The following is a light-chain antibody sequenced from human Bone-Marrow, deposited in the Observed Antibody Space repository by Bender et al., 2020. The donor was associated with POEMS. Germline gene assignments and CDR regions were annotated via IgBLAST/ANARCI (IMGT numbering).Light chain of an antibody. CDR1: SSDVGGYDS. Sequence: QSALTQPASVSGSPGQSITISCTGTSSDVGGYDSVSWYQHHPGEAPKLILYEVSNRPSGISNRFSGSKSGDTASLTVSGLQAEDEADYYCLSYTSSRTFVFGTGTTVTVL. CDR2: EVS. CDR3: LSYTSSRTFV. V-gene: IGLV2-14*01. J-gene: IGLJ1*01.